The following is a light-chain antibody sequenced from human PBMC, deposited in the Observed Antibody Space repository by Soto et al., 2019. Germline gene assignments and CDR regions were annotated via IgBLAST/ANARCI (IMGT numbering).Light chain of an antibody. Sequence: SYELTQPPSVSVSPGQTASITCSGDKLGDKYACWYQQKPGQSPVLVIYQGNKRPSGIPERFSGSNSGNTATLTISGTQAMDEADYYCQAWDSSTYVFGSGTKVTVL. V-gene: IGLV3-1*01. J-gene: IGLJ1*01. CDR3: QAWDSSTYV. CDR2: QGN. CDR1: KLGDKY.